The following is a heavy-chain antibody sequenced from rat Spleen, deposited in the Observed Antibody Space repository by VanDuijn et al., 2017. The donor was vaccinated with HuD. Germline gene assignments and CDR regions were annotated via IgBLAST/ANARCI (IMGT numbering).Heavy chain of an antibody. J-gene: IGHJ2*01. Sequence: EVQLVESGGGLVQPGRSLKLSCAASGFTFSNYDMAWVRQAPTKGLEWVASISTGGGSTYYRDPVKGRFTISRDIAKSTLYLQMNSLRSEDTATYYCTRAWNYYPYWGQGVMVTVSS. D-gene: IGHD1-1*01. CDR2: ISTGGGST. CDR1: GFTFSNYD. V-gene: IGHV5S23*01. CDR3: TRAWNYYPY.